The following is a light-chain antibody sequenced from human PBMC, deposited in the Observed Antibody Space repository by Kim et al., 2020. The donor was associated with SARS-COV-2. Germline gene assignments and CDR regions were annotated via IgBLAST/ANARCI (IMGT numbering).Light chain of an antibody. CDR3: QQYNNWPPAT. CDR2: GAS. CDR1: QSVSSN. Sequence: SPGESAPLSCRASQSVSSNLAWYQQKPGQAPRLLIYGASTRATGIPARFSGSGSGTEFTLTISSLQSEDFAVYYCQQYNNWPPATFGQGTKVDIK. V-gene: IGKV3-15*01. J-gene: IGKJ1*01.